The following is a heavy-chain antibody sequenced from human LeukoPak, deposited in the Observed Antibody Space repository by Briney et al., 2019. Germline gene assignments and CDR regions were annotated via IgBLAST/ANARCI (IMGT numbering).Heavy chain of an antibody. CDR2: IRSKANSYAT. J-gene: IGHJ3*02. CDR1: GFTFSGSA. CDR3: TRARSSGHYYEDAFDI. Sequence: GGSLRLSCAAPGFTFSGSAMHWVRQASGKGLEWVGRIRSKANSYATAYAASVKGRFTISRDDSKNTAYLQMNSLKTEDTAVYYCTRARSSGHYYEDAFDIWGQGTMVTVSS. D-gene: IGHD3-22*01. V-gene: IGHV3-73*01.